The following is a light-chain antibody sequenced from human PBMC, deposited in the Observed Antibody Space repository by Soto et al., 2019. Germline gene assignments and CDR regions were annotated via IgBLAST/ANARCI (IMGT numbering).Light chain of an antibody. V-gene: IGLV2-14*01. J-gene: IGLJ3*02. CDR1: GSDVGGYNY. Sequence: QSALTQPASVSGSPGQSITISCTGTGSDVGGYNYVSWYQQKPGKAPKVIIYDVTNRPSGVSNRFSGSKSGNTASLTISGLQAEDEADYYCFSYTRSTARVFGGGTQLTVL. CDR2: DVT. CDR3: FSYTRSTARV.